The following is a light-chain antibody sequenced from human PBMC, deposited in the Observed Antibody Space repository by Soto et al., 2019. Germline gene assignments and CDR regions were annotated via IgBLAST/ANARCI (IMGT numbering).Light chain of an antibody. V-gene: IGKV3-20*01. Sequence: EIVLTQSPGTLSLSPGERATLSCRASQSVSCSYLAWYQQKPGQAPRLLIYGASSRATGIPDRFSGSGSGTDFTLTISRLEPEDFAVYYCQQYGSSPVTFGPGTKVDIK. CDR2: GAS. CDR1: QSVSCSY. J-gene: IGKJ3*01. CDR3: QQYGSSPVT.